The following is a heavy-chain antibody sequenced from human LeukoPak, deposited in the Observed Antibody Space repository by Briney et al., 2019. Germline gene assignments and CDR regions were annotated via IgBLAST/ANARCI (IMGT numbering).Heavy chain of an antibody. D-gene: IGHD2-15*01. CDR2: IHYTGRT. V-gene: IGHV4-59*08. Sequence: NTSETLFLTCTVSGGSISGYYWSWIRQPPGKTLEWMAHIHYTGRTTYNPSLQSRVTMSLDTSRNQFSLNLNSVSATDTAVDYCARHKDGGSSPLDYWGPGTLVTVSS. CDR3: ARHKDGGSSPLDY. J-gene: IGHJ4*02. CDR1: GGSISGYY.